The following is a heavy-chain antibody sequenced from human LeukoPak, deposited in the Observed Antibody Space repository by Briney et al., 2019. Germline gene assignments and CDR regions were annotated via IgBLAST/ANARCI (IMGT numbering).Heavy chain of an antibody. CDR1: GFTLSNHW. J-gene: IGHJ4*02. V-gene: IGHV3-7*01. D-gene: IGHD4-17*01. CDR2: IKQDGIEK. CDR3: ARSWGDDYGDY. Sequence: GGSLRLSCAASGFTLSNHWMMWVRQAPGKGLECVANIKQDGIEKYYLDSVKGRFTISRDNAKNSLYLQMNSLRAEDTAVFYCARSWGDDYGDYWGQGTLVTVSS.